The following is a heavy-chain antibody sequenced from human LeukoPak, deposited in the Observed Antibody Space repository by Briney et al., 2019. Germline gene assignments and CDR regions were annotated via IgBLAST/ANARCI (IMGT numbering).Heavy chain of an antibody. J-gene: IGHJ4*02. Sequence: SETLSLTCTVSGGSISSYYWSWIRQPPGKGLEWIGYIYYSGSTNYNPSLKSRVTISVDTSKNQFSLEMNSVTAADTAVYYCARVDTSTWSYYFDYWGQGTLVTVSS. CDR2: IYYSGST. CDR1: GGSISSYY. D-gene: IGHD6-13*01. CDR3: ARVDTSTWSYYFDY. V-gene: IGHV4-59*12.